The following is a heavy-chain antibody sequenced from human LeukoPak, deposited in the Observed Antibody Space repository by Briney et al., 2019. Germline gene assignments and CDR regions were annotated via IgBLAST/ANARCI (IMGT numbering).Heavy chain of an antibody. D-gene: IGHD3-3*01. J-gene: IGHJ4*02. Sequence: GASVKVSFKASGGTFSSYAISWVRQAPGQGLEWMGGIIPIFGTANYAQKFQGRVTITADESTSTAYMELSSLRSEDTAVYYCARVKSGDSQYDFWSGIGLYYFDYWGQGTLVTVSS. CDR2: IIPIFGTA. CDR3: ARVKSGDSQYDFWSGIGLYYFDY. CDR1: GGTFSSYA. V-gene: IGHV1-69*13.